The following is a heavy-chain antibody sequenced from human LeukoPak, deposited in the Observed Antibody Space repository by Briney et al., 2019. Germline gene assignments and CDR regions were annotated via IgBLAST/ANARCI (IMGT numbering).Heavy chain of an antibody. CDR1: GGSFSGYY. CDR3: ARGLTPRTRAHNWLDP. D-gene: IGHD2-15*01. CDR2: INHSGST. Sequence: SETLSLTCAVYGGSFSGYYWSWIRQPPGKGLEWIGEINHSGSTNYNPSLKSRVTISVDTSKNQFSLKLSSVTAADTAVYYCARGLTPRTRAHNWLDPWGQGTLVTVSS. V-gene: IGHV4-34*01. J-gene: IGHJ5*02.